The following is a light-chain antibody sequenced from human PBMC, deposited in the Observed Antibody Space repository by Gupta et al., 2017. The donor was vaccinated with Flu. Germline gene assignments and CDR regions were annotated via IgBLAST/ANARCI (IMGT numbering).Light chain of an antibody. Sequence: TARITCSGDSLPKQYFSWFQQKSRQAPVVAIYKDTERRSEIPARFSGSTSAPTATLTISGVQPEDEADYYCQYTDSSSSSVVFGGGTKLTVL. CDR3: QYTDSSSSSVV. V-gene: IGLV3-25*01. J-gene: IGLJ2*01. CDR2: KDT. CDR1: SLPKQY.